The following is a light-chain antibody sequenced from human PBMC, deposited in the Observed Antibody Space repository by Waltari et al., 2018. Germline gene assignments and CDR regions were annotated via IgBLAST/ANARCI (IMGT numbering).Light chain of an antibody. V-gene: IGLV2-8*01. CDR3: NSYAGSNNWV. CDR2: EVS. CDR1: SSDVGGYEY. J-gene: IGLJ3*02. Sequence: QSALTQPPSASGSPGQSVTISCTGTSSDVGGYEYVSWYQQHPGKAPKLMIYEVSKRPSGVPDRFSGSKSGNTASLTVSGFQAEDEADYYCNSYAGSNNWVFGGGTKLTVL.